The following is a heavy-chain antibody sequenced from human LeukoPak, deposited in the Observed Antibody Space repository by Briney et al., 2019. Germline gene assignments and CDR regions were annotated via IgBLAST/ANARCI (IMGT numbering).Heavy chain of an antibody. V-gene: IGHV3-48*03. D-gene: IGHD6-19*01. J-gene: IGHJ6*03. CDR3: ARVGSGWYKFAPVYYYYMDV. Sequence: SGGSLRLSCAASGFTFSSYEMHWVRQAPGKGLEWVSYISNSGSTIYYADSVKGRFTISRGNAKNSLYLQMNSLRAEDTAVYYCARVGSGWYKFAPVYYYYMDVWGKGTTVTISS. CDR2: ISNSGSTI. CDR1: GFTFSSYE.